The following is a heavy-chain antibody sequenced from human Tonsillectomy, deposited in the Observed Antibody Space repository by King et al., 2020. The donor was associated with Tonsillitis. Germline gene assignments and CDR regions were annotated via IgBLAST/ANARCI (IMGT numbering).Heavy chain of an antibody. Sequence: VQLVESGGGLVQPGGSLRLSCAASGFTFSSYWMHWVRQAPGKGLVWVSRIKSDGSSTSYADSVKGRFTISRDNAKNTLHLQMNSLRAEDTAVYFCTRVRTVGFDAFDIWGQGTMVTVSS. CDR3: TRVRTVGFDAFDI. J-gene: IGHJ3*02. V-gene: IGHV3-74*01. CDR1: GFTFSSYW. CDR2: IKSDGSST. D-gene: IGHD1/OR15-1a*01.